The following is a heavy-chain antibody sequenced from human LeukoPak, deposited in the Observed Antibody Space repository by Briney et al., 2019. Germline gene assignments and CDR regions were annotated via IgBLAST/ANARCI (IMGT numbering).Heavy chain of an antibody. CDR3: ARDRGVAVAGSLGHYYYYGMDV. CDR1: GGTFSSYA. Sequence: ASVKVSCKASGGTFSSYAISWVRQAPGQGLEWMGWISAYNGNTNYAQKLQGRVTMTTDTSTSTAYMELRSLRSDDTAVYYCARDRGVAVAGSLGHYYYYGMDVWGQGTTVTVSS. V-gene: IGHV1-18*01. J-gene: IGHJ6*02. CDR2: ISAYNGNT. D-gene: IGHD6-19*01.